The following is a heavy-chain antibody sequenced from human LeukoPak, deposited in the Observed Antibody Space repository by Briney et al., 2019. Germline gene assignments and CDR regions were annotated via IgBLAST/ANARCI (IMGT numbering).Heavy chain of an antibody. Sequence: GGSLRLSCAASGFTFSSYGMHWVRQAPGKGLEWVAVIWYDGSNKYYADSVKGRFTISRDNAKNTLYLQMNSLRVEDTAVYYCARDRFCTTDRCSDYWGQGTLVTVSS. V-gene: IGHV3-33*01. CDR2: IWYDGSNK. CDR1: GFTFSSYG. CDR3: ARDRFCTTDRCSDY. D-gene: IGHD2-8*01. J-gene: IGHJ4*02.